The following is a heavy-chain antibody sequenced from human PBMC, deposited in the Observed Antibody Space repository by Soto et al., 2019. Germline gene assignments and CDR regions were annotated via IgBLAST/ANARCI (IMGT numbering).Heavy chain of an antibody. CDR3: ARGPRKTRGWYFDI. Sequence: QVQLQESGPGLVKPSQTLSLTCNVSGGSISTSDYYWSWIRQHPEKGLEWLGYVFHSGDTFYNPSLTSRVVISVDTSKNQFSLKLPSVTAADTAVYYCARGPRKTRGWYFDIWGRGTLVTVSS. CDR2: VFHSGDT. CDR1: GGSISTSDYY. V-gene: IGHV4-31*03. D-gene: IGHD3-10*01. J-gene: IGHJ2*01.